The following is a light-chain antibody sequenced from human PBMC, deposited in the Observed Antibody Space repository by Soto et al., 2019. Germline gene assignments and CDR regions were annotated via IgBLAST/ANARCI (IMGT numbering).Light chain of an antibody. V-gene: IGKV3-20*01. J-gene: IGKJ5*01. CDR2: GAS. CDR3: HHYGGSPIT. Sequence: EIVLTQSPGTLSLSPGEGATLSCRASQSVSSSNLAWYQQKPGQAPRLLIYGASTRATGIPARFSGSGSGTDFTLTISRLKPEDFAVYYCHHYGGSPITFGQGTRLEIK. CDR1: QSVSSSN.